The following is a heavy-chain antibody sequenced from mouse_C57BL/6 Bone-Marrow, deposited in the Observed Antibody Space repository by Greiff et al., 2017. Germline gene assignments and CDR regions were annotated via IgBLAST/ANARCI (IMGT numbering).Heavy chain of an antibody. CDR3: ARGGLRQGYYYAMDY. D-gene: IGHD2-4*01. J-gene: IGHJ4*01. CDR1: GYTFTDHT. V-gene: IGHV1-78*01. Sequence: QVQLQQSDAELVKPGASVKISCKVSGYTFTDHTIHWMKQRPEQGLEWIGYIYPRDGSTKYNEKFKGKATLTADKSSSTAYMQLNSLTSEDSAVYCCARGGLRQGYYYAMDYWGQGTSVTVSS. CDR2: IYPRDGST.